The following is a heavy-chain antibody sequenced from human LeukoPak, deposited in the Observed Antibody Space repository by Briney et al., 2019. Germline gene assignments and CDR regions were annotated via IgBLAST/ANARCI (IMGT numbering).Heavy chain of an antibody. J-gene: IGHJ4*02. V-gene: IGHV4-34*01. CDR1: GGSFSGYY. CDR3: ARGYSSVLRYSGESFDY. Sequence: SETLSLTCAVYGGSFSGYYWSWIRQPPGKGLGWIGEINHSGSTNYNPSLKSRVTISVDTSKNQFSLKLSSVTAADTAVYYCARGYSSVLRYSGESFDYWGQGTLVTVSS. D-gene: IGHD3-9*01. CDR2: INHSGST.